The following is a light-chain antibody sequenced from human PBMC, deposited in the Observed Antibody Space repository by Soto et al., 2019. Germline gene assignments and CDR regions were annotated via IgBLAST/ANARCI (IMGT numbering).Light chain of an antibody. CDR3: QSYDNTLSASV. Sequence: QSVLTQPPSASGAPGQRVTISCTGSSSNIGAGHVVHWYQQFPGRAPNLLIYGSSNRPSGVPDRFSGSKSGTSASLAITGLQAEDEADYYCQSYDNTLSASVFGGGTKVTVL. CDR2: GSS. J-gene: IGLJ2*01. CDR1: SSNIGAGHV. V-gene: IGLV1-40*01.